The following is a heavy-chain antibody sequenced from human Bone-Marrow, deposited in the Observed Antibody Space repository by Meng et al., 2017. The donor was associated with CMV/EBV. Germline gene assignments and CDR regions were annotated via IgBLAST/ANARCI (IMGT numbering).Heavy chain of an antibody. CDR3: ARTIRASRAGWFDP. J-gene: IGHJ5*02. CDR2: INHRAAT. V-gene: IGHV4-34*01. Sequence: AVDNVSLTGYYWSWIRQPPGKGLEWIGEINHRAATNYNPSLKSRVTMSVDTSKNHFSLSLTSVTAADTAVYYCARTIRASRAGWFDPWGQGTLVTVSS. CDR1: NVSLTGYY. D-gene: IGHD4/OR15-4a*01.